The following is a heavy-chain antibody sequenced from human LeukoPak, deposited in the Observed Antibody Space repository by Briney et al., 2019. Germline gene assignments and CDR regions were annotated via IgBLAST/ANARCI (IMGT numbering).Heavy chain of an antibody. V-gene: IGHV3-74*01. CDR2: INGEGDGIST. CDR1: GSTFSNYW. CDR3: ARVVCSGGSCYLDY. J-gene: IGHJ4*02. D-gene: IGHD2-15*01. Sequence: GGSLRLSCAASGSTFSNYWMHWVRQAPGKGLVWVSRINGEGDGISTTYADSVKGRFIISRDNAKNTLNLQMNSLRADDTAVYYCARVVCSGGSCYLDYWGQGTLVTVSS.